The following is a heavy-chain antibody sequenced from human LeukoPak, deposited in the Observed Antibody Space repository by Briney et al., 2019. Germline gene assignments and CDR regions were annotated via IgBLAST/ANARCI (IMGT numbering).Heavy chain of an antibody. D-gene: IGHD3-10*01. Sequence: PSETLSLTCTVSGGSISSSSYYWGWIRQPPGKGLEWIGSIYYSGSTYNNPSLKSRVTISVDTSKNQFSLKLSSVTAADTAVYYCASEVINLWFTFDPWGQGTLVTVSS. CDR1: GGSISSSSYY. CDR2: IYYSGST. V-gene: IGHV4-39*07. J-gene: IGHJ5*02. CDR3: ASEVINLWFTFDP.